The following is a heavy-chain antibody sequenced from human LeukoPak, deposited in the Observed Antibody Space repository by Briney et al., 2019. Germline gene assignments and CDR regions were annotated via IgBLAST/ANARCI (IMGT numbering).Heavy chain of an antibody. CDR2: ISSSGSTI. CDR1: GFTFSDYY. D-gene: IGHD2-2*02. J-gene: IGHJ4*02. Sequence: GGSLRLSCAASGFTFSDYYLSWIRQAPGKGLEWVSYISSSGSTINYADSVKGRFTISRDNAKNSLYLQMNSLRAEDTAVYYCARSNSTNCYTGWGQGTLVTVSS. V-gene: IGHV3-11*01. CDR3: ARSNSTNCYTG.